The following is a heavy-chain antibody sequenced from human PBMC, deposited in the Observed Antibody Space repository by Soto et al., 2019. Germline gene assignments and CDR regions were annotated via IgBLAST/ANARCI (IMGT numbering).Heavy chain of an antibody. V-gene: IGHV3-30*18. J-gene: IGHJ6*02. D-gene: IGHD2-8*01. CDR1: KFTFSSYP. Sequence: MQVVESGGGLVQPGGPLRLSCAASKFTFSSYPMHWVRQAPGKGLEWVAVVSNDGSNKYYADSVKGRFTISRDNSKNTLNLQMNSLRAEDTAVYYCAKDQSTNSRSYHALDVWGQGTTVTVSS. CDR3: AKDQSTNSRSYHALDV. CDR2: VSNDGSNK.